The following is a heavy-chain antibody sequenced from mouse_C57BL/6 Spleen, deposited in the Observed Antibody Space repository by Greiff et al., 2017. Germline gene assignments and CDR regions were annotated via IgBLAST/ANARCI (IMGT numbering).Heavy chain of an antibody. D-gene: IGHD1-1*01. CDR2: ISYDGSN. V-gene: IGHV3-6*01. CDR1: GYSITSGYY. J-gene: IGHJ1*03. Sequence: EVKLMESGPGLVKPSQSLSLTCSVTGYSITSGYYWNWIRQFPGNKLEWMGYISYDGSNNYNPSLKNRISITRDTSKNQFFLKLNSVTTEDTATYYCERVPYYGSSLDWYFDVWGTGTTVTVSS. CDR3: ERVPYYGSSLDWYFDV.